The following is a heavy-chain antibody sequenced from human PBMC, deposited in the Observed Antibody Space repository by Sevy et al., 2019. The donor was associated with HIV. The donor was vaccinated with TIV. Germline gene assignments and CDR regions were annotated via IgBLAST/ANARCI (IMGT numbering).Heavy chain of an antibody. D-gene: IGHD3-10*01. CDR2: ISSRGSTI. V-gene: IGHV3-11*01. J-gene: IGHJ6*02. CDR3: ARDLVVIYGSGNYSNYGMDI. Sequence: GGSLRLSCEASGFTFSNSYMSWVRQSPGKGLEWVSYISSRGSTIYYAESVKGRFTISRDNAKSSLYLQMNGLRDDDTAVYYCARDLVVIYGSGNYSNYGMDIWGQGTTVTVSS. CDR1: GFTFSNSY.